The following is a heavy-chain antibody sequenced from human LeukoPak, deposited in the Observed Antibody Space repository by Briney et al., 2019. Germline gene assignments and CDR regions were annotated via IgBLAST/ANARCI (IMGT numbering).Heavy chain of an antibody. V-gene: IGHV1-8*01. D-gene: IGHD2-15*01. CDR1: GYTFTSYD. CDR3: ARGLSRGYCSGGSCYYY. J-gene: IGHJ4*02. Sequence: ASVKVSCKASGYTFTSYDINWVRQATGQGLEWMGWMNPNSGNTGYAQKIQGRVTMTRNTAISTAYMELSSLRSEDTAVYYCARGLSRGYCSGGSCYYYWGQGTLVTVSS. CDR2: MNPNSGNT.